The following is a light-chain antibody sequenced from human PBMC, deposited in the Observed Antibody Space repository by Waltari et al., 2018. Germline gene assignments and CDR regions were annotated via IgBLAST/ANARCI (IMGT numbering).Light chain of an antibody. V-gene: IGLV2-8*01. Sequence: QSALTQPPSASGSLGQSVTISCTGTSSDIGYYNYVSWHQQHPGKAPKVIIYEVSKRPAGVPDLFSGSKSGNTASLTVSGLQAEDEADYYCSSYASTNPRVFGGGTKLTVL. J-gene: IGLJ3*02. CDR2: EVS. CDR3: SSYASTNPRV. CDR1: SSDIGYYNY.